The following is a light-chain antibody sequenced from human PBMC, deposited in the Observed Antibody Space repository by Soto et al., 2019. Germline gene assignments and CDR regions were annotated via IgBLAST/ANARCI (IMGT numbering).Light chain of an antibody. Sequence: EIVLTQSPGTLSLSPGESATLSCRASQNVGHNLAWYQQKPGQAPRLLIYAASDRATGIPARFRGSGSDTDFTLTISSVEPEDFAVYYWQQRSRWPRDTFGQGTKLEIK. CDR1: QNVGHN. J-gene: IGKJ2*01. CDR3: QQRSRWPRDT. CDR2: AAS. V-gene: IGKV3-11*01.